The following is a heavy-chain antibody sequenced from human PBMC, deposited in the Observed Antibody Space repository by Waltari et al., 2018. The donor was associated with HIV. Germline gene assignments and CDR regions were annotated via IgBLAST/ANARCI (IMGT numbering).Heavy chain of an antibody. Sequence: QDQLVESGGGVVQPGRSLRLPCAASGFPFSRYAMHWVRPAPGKGLEWVAVISFDGSSAYYADSVKGRFTISKDNPKNTLYLQMKSLITEDTAVYFCARDSLYSDSSGYYLRPFDMWGQGTMVTVSS. CDR1: GFPFSRYA. D-gene: IGHD3-22*01. CDR3: ARDSLYSDSSGYYLRPFDM. J-gene: IGHJ3*02. V-gene: IGHV3-30-3*01. CDR2: ISFDGSSA.